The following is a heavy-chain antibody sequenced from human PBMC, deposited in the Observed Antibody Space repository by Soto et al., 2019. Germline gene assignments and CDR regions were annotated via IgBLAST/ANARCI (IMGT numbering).Heavy chain of an antibody. CDR2: INPNSGGT. D-gene: IGHD3-3*01. J-gene: IGHJ4*02. CDR1: GYTFTGYY. V-gene: IGHV1-2*04. Sequence: GASVKVSCKASGYTFTGYYMHWVRQAPGQGLDWMGWINPNSGGTNYAQKFQGWVTMTRDTSISTAYMELSRLRSDDTAVYYCARAPEVFGVYYFDYWGQGTLVTVSS. CDR3: ARAPEVFGVYYFDY.